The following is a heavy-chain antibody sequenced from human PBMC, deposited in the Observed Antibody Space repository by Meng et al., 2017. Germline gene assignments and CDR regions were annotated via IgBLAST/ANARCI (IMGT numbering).Heavy chain of an antibody. CDR3: AYATTVSN. Sequence: QVQRLQWGAGWLKPSETLSLTCAVYGGSFSGYYWSWIRQPPGKGLEWIGEINHSGSTNYNPSLKSRVTISVDTSKNQFSLKLSSVTAADTAVYYCAYATTVSNWGQGTLVTVSS. D-gene: IGHD4-11*01. CDR1: GGSFSGYY. J-gene: IGHJ4*02. V-gene: IGHV4-34*01. CDR2: INHSGST.